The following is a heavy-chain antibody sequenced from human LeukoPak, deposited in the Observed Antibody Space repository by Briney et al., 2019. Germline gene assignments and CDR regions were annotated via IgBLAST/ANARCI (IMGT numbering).Heavy chain of an antibody. J-gene: IGHJ4*02. D-gene: IGHD4-17*01. CDR3: ARLLYYGDYSDY. CDR2: INHSGTT. V-gene: IGHV4-39*01. Sequence: SETLSLTCTVSGDSIISSSHYWGWIRQSPGKGLEWIGRINHSGTTYHNPSLKSRVTISVDTSKNQLSLKLGSVTAADTAVYYCARLLYYGDYSDYWGQGTLVTVSS. CDR1: GDSIISSSHY.